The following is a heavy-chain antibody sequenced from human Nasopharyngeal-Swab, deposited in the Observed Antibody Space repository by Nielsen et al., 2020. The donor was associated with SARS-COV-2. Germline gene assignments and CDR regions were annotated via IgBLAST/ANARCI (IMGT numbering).Heavy chain of an antibody. CDR1: GFTFSSYG. J-gene: IGHJ4*02. Sequence: GESLKISCAASGFTFSSYGMHWVRQAPGKGLEWAAVIWYDGSNKYYADSVKGRFTISRDNSKNTLYLQMNSLRAEDTAVYYCARESTPHCSSTSCLPDYWGQGTLVTVSS. CDR3: ARESTPHCSSTSCLPDY. V-gene: IGHV3-33*01. D-gene: IGHD2-2*01. CDR2: IWYDGSNK.